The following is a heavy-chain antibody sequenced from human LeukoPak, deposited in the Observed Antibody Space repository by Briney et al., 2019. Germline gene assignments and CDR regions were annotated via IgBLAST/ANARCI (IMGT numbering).Heavy chain of an antibody. CDR2: IYYSGST. CDR3: AILAAAGQDGFDY. J-gene: IGHJ4*02. V-gene: IGHV4-30-4*01. Sequence: SETLSLTCTVSGGSISSGDYYWRWIRQPPGKGLEWIVYIYYSGSTYYNPSLKSRVTISADTSKNQFSLKLSSVTAADTAVYYCAILAAAGQDGFDYWGQGTLVTVSS. D-gene: IGHD6-13*01. CDR1: GGSISSGDYY.